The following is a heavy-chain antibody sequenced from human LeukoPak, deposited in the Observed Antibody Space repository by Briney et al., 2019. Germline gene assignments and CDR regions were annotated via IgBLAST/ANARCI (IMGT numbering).Heavy chain of an antibody. Sequence: PGGSLRLSCAASGFTVSSNYMSWVRQAPGKGLEWVSVIYSGGSTYYADSVKGRFTISRDNSKNTLYLQMNSLRAEDTAVYYCAKHVVVVAATPDAFDIWGQGTMVTVSS. J-gene: IGHJ3*02. CDR3: AKHVVVVAATPDAFDI. CDR2: IYSGGST. CDR1: GFTVSSNY. D-gene: IGHD2-15*01. V-gene: IGHV3-53*01.